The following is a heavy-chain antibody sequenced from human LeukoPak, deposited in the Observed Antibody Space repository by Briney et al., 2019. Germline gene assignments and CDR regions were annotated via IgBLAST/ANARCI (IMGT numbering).Heavy chain of an antibody. CDR1: GFTFSSYA. J-gene: IGHJ4*02. CDR3: ARGDSVVTARFDY. V-gene: IGHV3-23*01. D-gene: IGHD2-21*02. CDR2: ISGSGGST. Sequence: GGSLRLSCAASGFTFSSYAMSWVRQAPGKGLEWVSAISGSGGSTYYADSVKGRFTISRDNAKNSLYLQMNSLRAEDTAVYYCARGDSVVTARFDYWGQGTLVTVSS.